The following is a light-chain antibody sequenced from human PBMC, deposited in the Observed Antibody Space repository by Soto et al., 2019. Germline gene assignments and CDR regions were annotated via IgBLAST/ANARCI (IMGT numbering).Light chain of an antibody. CDR1: QSVSSNH. CDR3: QQYGGSYT. Sequence: EIVLTQSPGTLSLSPGERATLSCRASQSVSSNHLAWYQQKPGQAPRLLIYGASSRATGIPDRFSGSGSGTDFTLTISRLEPEDFAVYYCQQYGGSYTFGQGTKLEIK. J-gene: IGKJ2*01. CDR2: GAS. V-gene: IGKV3-20*01.